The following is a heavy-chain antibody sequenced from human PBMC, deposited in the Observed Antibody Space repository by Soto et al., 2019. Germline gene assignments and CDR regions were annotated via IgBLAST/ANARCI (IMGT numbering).Heavy chain of an antibody. D-gene: IGHD2-2*01. CDR3: ARGSLSYCSSTSCSRNYYYYYMDV. CDR2: INHSGST. J-gene: IGHJ6*03. CDR1: AGSFSGYY. V-gene: IGHV4-34*01. Sequence: PETLSLTCAVYAGSFSGYYWSWIRQPPGKGLEWIGEINHSGSTNYNPSLKSRVTISVDTSKNQFSLKLSSVTAADTAVYYCARGSLSYCSSTSCSRNYYYYYMDVWGKGATVT.